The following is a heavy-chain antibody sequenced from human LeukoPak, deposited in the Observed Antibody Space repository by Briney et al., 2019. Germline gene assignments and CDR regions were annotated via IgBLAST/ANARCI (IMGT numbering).Heavy chain of an antibody. D-gene: IGHD6-25*01. V-gene: IGHV3-48*01. CDR1: GFTFSSYT. CDR2: IGTSSTTI. J-gene: IGHJ6*03. Sequence: GSLRLSCAASGFTFSSYTMNWVRQPPGKGLEWVSNIGTSSTTIYYADSVKGRFTISRDNAKNSLYLQMNSLRADDTAVYYCARFAAGGSYYYYMDVWGKGTTVTVSS. CDR3: ARFAAGGSYYYYMDV.